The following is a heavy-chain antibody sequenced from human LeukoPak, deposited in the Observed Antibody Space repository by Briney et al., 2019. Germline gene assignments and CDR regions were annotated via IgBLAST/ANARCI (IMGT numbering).Heavy chain of an antibody. J-gene: IGHJ5*02. CDR3: ARVGFIAVAGPPDSWFDP. D-gene: IGHD6-19*01. V-gene: IGHV1-46*01. Sequence: ASVKVSCKASGHTFTSYYMHWVRQAPGQGLEWMGIINPSGGSTSYAQKFQGRVTMTRDTSTSTVYMELSSLRSEDTAVYYCARVGFIAVAGPPDSWFDPWGQGTLVTVSS. CDR2: INPSGGST. CDR1: GHTFTSYY.